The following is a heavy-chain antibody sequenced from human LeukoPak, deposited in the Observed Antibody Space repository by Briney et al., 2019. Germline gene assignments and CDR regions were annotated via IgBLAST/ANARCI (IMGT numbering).Heavy chain of an antibody. CDR1: GFTFRNYG. CDR3: AKELAAAGYDY. Sequence: GGSLRLSCSASGFTFRNYGMSWVRQAPGKGLEWVSGISWNSGSIGYADSVKGRFTISRDNAKNSLYLQMNSLRAEDTALYYCAKELAAAGYDYWGQGTLVTVSS. J-gene: IGHJ4*02. CDR2: ISWNSGSI. V-gene: IGHV3-9*01. D-gene: IGHD6-13*01.